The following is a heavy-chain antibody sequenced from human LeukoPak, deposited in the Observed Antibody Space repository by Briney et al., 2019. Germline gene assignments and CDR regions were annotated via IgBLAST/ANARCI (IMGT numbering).Heavy chain of an antibody. Sequence: GASVKVSCKASGYTFTSYDINWVRQATGQGLEWMGWMNPNSGNTGYAQKFQGRVTITRNTSISTAYMELSSLRSEDTAVYYCARGPVLRYFDWLNYYYYMDVWGKGTTVTVSS. V-gene: IGHV1-8*01. CDR2: MNPNSGNT. CDR3: ARGPVLRYFDWLNYYYYMDV. J-gene: IGHJ6*03. CDR1: GYTFTSYD. D-gene: IGHD3-9*01.